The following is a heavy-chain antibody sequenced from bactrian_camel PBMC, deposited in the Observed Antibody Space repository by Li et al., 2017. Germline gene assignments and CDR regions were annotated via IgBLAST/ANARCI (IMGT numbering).Heavy chain of an antibody. D-gene: IGHD6*01. J-gene: IGHJ4*01. CDR2: IYSDGSNE. CDR3: AADSHKDVSDLRCDL. V-gene: IGHV3S6*01. CDR1: GFTFSSYG. Sequence: HVQLVESGGGLVQPGGSLRLSCAASGFTFSSYGMTWVRQAPGKGLEWVSGIYSDGSNEYYADSVKGRFTVYEDNAKTAVYLQMRDLKPEDTASYYCAADSHKDVSDLRCDLWGQGTQVTVS.